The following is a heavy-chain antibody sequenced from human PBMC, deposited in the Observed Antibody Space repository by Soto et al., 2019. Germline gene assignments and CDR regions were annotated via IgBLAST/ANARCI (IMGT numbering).Heavy chain of an antibody. CDR2: ISAYNGNT. CDR1: GYTFTSYG. J-gene: IGHJ6*02. Sequence: QVQLVQSGAEVKKPGASVKVSCKASGYTFTSYGISWVRQAPGQGLEWMGWISAYNGNTNYAQKLQDRVTMTTDTSTSTAYMELRSLRADDTAVYYCAREGSYCSGGSCDYYYGMDVWGQGTTVTVSS. CDR3: AREGSYCSGGSCDYYYGMDV. V-gene: IGHV1-18*01. D-gene: IGHD2-15*01.